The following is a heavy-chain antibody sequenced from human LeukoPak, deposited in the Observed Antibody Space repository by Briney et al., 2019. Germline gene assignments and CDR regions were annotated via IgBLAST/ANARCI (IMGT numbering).Heavy chain of an antibody. CDR2: IDSDGTNR. D-gene: IGHD3-9*01. Sequence: GGSLRLSCAASRFTFSRYWMHWVRQAPRKGLVWVSRIDSDGTNRDYADSVKGRFTISRDNAKNTVYLQMNSLRDEDTAVYYCAGRATGLPEYWGQGSLVTVSS. CDR1: RFTFSRYW. J-gene: IGHJ4*02. CDR3: AGRATGLPEY. V-gene: IGHV3-74*01.